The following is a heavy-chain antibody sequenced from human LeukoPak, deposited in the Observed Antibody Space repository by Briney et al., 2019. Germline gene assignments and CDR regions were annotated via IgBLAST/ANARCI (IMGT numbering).Heavy chain of an antibody. CDR3: ARDFLYSSSEYGY. CDR2: ISSSSSYI. D-gene: IGHD6-13*01. CDR1: GFTFSSYS. J-gene: IGHJ4*02. V-gene: IGHV3-21*01. Sequence: PGGSLRLSCAASGFTFSSYSMNWVRQAPGKGLEWVSSISSSSSYIYYADSVKGRFTISRDNAKNSLYLQMNSLRAEDMAVYYCARDFLYSSSEYGYWGQGTLVTVSS.